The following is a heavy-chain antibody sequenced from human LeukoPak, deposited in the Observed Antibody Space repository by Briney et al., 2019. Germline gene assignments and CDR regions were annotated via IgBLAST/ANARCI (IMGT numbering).Heavy chain of an antibody. Sequence: GGSLRLSCAASGFTFSSYWMHWVRQAPGKGLVWVSRINTDGSTTTYADSVKGRFTISRDNAKNTLYLQMDSLRAEDRAVYYCARDLGACPDYWGQGTLVTVPS. J-gene: IGHJ4*02. V-gene: IGHV3-74*01. CDR2: INTDGSTT. CDR1: GFTFSSYW. D-gene: IGHD3-16*01. CDR3: ARDLGACPDY.